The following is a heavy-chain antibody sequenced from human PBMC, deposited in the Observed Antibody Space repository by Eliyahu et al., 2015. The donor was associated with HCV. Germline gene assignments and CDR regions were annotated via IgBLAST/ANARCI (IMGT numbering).Heavy chain of an antibody. CDR2: MXARGSV. Sequence: QVQLQESGPXLVKPSETLSLXCTVSGGSISNHYWSWIRQAAGKGLEWIGRMXARGSVYYNPSLKTRVTLSVDTSKNQFSLTLRPVTAADTAVYYCAREPSGGYWSSNYGMDVWGQGTTVIVSS. V-gene: IGHV4-4*07. CDR3: AREPSGGYWSSNYGMDV. J-gene: IGHJ6*02. D-gene: IGHD3-10*01. CDR1: GGSISNHY.